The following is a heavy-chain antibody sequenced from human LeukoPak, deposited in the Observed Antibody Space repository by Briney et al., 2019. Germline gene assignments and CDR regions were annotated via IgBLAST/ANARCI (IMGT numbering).Heavy chain of an antibody. J-gene: IGHJ5*02. CDR3: ASIPLLLCWFDP. CDR1: GGSISSYY. D-gene: IGHD3-10*01. Sequence: SETLSLTCTVSGGSISSYYWSWIRQPAGKGLEWIGRIYTSGSTNYNPSLKSRVTMSVDTSKNQFSLKLSSVTAADTAVYYCASIPLLLCWFDPWGQGTLVTVSS. CDR2: IYTSGST. V-gene: IGHV4-4*07.